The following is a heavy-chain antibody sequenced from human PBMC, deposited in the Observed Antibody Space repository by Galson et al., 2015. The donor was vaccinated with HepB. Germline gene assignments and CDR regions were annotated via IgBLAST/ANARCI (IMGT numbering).Heavy chain of an antibody. D-gene: IGHD3-3*01. J-gene: IGHJ4*02. CDR2: IYWDDDK. CDR3: AHSYFDFWSGYSRFDF. CDR1: GFSLSTSGVG. V-gene: IGHV2-5*02. Sequence: PALVKPTQTLTLTCTFSGFSLSTSGVGVGWIRQPPGKALEWLALIYWDDDKRYSPSLKSRLTITKDTSKNQVVLTMTNMDPVDTASYYCAHSYFDFWSGYSRFDFWGQGTLVTVSS.